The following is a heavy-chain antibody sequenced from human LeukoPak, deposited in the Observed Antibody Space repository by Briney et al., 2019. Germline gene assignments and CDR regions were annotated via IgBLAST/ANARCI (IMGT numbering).Heavy chain of an antibody. CDR1: GGSISSGDYY. J-gene: IGHJ2*01. CDR3: ARDRGDGSPYWYFDL. CDR2: IYYSGST. Sequence: SQTLSLTCTVSGGSISSGDYYWRWIRQPPGKGLEWIGYIYYSGSTYYNPSLKSRVTISVDTSKNQFSLKLSSVTAADTAVYYCARDRGDGSPYWYFDLWGRGTLVTVSS. D-gene: IGHD7-27*01. V-gene: IGHV4-30-4*01.